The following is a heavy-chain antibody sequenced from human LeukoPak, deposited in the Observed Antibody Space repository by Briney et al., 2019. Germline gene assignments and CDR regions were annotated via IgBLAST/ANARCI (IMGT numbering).Heavy chain of an antibody. D-gene: IGHD3-22*01. Sequence: ASVKVSCKASGYTFTTYGISWVRQAPGQGFEWMRWISAYNGNTNYAQKLQGRVTMTTDTSTSTAYMELRSLRSDDTAVYYCARDPDVSYYYDSSGYYDIDYWGQGTLVTVSS. CDR2: ISAYNGNT. CDR3: ARDPDVSYYYDSSGYYDIDY. CDR1: GYTFTTYG. V-gene: IGHV1-18*01. J-gene: IGHJ4*02.